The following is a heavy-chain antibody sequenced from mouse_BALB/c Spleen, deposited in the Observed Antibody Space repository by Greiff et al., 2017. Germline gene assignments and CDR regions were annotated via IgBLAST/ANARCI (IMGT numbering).Heavy chain of an antibody. CDR3: ARLGISSWFAY. CDR2: IYPGDGDT. CDR1: GYAFSSYW. J-gene: IGHJ3*01. Sequence: VQGVESGAELVRPGSSVKISCKASGYAFSSYWMNWVKQRPGQGLEWIGQIYPGDGDTNYNGKFKGKATLTADKSSSTAYMQLSSLTSEDSAVYFCARLGISSWFAYWGQGTLVTVSA. V-gene: IGHV1-80*01.